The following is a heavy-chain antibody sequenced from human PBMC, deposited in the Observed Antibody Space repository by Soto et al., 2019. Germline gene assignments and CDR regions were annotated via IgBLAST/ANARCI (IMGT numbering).Heavy chain of an antibody. V-gene: IGHV4-30-4*01. D-gene: IGHD3-10*01. CDR1: GGSISSGDYY. CDR2: IYYSGST. J-gene: IGHJ6*02. CDR3: ASLWFGEGGGMDV. Sequence: SETLSLTCTVSGGSISSGDYYWSWIRQPPGRGLEWIGYIYYSGSTYYNPSLKSRVTISVDTSKNQFSLKLSSVTAADTAVYYCASLWFGEGGGMDVWGQGTTVTVSS.